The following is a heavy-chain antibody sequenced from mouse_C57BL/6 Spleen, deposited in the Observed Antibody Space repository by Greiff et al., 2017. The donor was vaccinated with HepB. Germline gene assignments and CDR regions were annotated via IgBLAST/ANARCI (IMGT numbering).Heavy chain of an antibody. CDR2: IYPGDGDT. CDR1: GYAFCSSW. Sequence: QVHVKQSGPELVKPGASVKISCKASGYAFCSSWMNWVKQRPGKGLEWIGRIYPGDGDTNYNGKFKGKATLTADKSSSTAYMQLSSLTSEDSAVYFCARPYDGDWYFDVWGTGTTVTVSS. CDR3: ARPYDGDWYFDV. J-gene: IGHJ1*03. V-gene: IGHV1-82*01. D-gene: IGHD2-12*01.